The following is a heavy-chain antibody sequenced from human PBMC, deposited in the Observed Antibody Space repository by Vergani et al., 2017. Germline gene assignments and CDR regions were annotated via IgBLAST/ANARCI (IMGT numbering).Heavy chain of an antibody. Sequence: EVQLVETGGGLIQPGGSLRLSCAASGFTVSSNYMSWVRQAPGKGLEWVSVIYSGGSTYYADSVKGRFTISRDHSKNTLCLQMNSLRAADAAVYYCARDHYDFWSGESDYDYGMDVGGQGTTVTVSS. CDR1: GFTVSSNY. CDR2: IYSGGST. V-gene: IGHV3-53*02. CDR3: ARDHYDFWSGESDYDYGMDV. D-gene: IGHD3-3*01. J-gene: IGHJ6*01.